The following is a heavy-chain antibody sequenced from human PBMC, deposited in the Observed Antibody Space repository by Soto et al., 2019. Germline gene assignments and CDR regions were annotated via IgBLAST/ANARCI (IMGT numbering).Heavy chain of an antibody. Sequence: QVQLVESGGGVVQPGRSLRLSCAASGFTFSSYAMHWVRQAPGKGLEWVAVISYDGSNKYYADSVKGRFTISRDNSKNTLYVQMNSLRAEDTAVYYCARDLGYCSSTSCYYSGYYGMDVWGQGTTVTVSS. V-gene: IGHV3-30-3*01. CDR3: ARDLGYCSSTSCYYSGYYGMDV. J-gene: IGHJ6*02. CDR2: ISYDGSNK. D-gene: IGHD2-2*03. CDR1: GFTFSSYA.